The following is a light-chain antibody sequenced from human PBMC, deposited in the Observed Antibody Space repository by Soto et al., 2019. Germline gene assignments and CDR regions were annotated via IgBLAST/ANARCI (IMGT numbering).Light chain of an antibody. CDR2: RNS. V-gene: IGLV1-44*01. CDR3: AAWDDSLNGPV. CDR1: SSNIESNT. J-gene: IGLJ2*01. Sequence: QSVLTQPPSASGTPGQRVTISCSGSSSNIESNTVNWYQQLPGTAPKLLIFRNSQRPSGVPGRFSGSKSCTSASLAISGLQSEDEAEYYCAAWDDSLNGPVFGGGTKLTVL.